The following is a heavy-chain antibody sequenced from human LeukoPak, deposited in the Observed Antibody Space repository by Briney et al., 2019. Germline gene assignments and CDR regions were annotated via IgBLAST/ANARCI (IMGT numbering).Heavy chain of an antibody. CDR3: ARHHCSSTSCYSHMDV. CDR2: ISSSGSTI. Sequence: PGGSLRLSCVASGFTFNTYSMNWVRQAPGKGLEWVSYISSSGSTIYYADSVKGRFTISRDNAKNSLYLQMNSLRAEDTAVYYCARHHCSSTSCYSHMDVWGKGTTVTVSS. CDR1: GFTFNTYS. V-gene: IGHV3-48*04. J-gene: IGHJ6*03. D-gene: IGHD2-2*01.